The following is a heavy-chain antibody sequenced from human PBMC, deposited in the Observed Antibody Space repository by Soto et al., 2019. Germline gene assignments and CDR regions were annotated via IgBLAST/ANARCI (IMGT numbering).Heavy chain of an antibody. CDR1: GYTFTSYG. CDR2: ISAYNGNT. Sequence: ASLKVSCKASGYTFTSYGISWVRQAPGQGLEWMGWISAYNGNTNYAQKLQGRVTMTTDTSTSTAYMELRSLRSDDTAVYYCARGRDYGDSYYYYYGMDVWGQGTTVTVSS. V-gene: IGHV1-18*01. D-gene: IGHD4-17*01. J-gene: IGHJ6*02. CDR3: ARGRDYGDSYYYYYGMDV.